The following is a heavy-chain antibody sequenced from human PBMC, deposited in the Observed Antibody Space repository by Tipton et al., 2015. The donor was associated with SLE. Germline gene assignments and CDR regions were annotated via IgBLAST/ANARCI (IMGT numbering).Heavy chain of an antibody. Sequence: VQLVQSGAEVKKPGSSVKVSCKASGGTFSSYAINWVRQAPGQGLEWMGWMNPGDGDAGYAQKFQGRVTITRDTSINTAYLELSALRSDDTAIYYCARGYQHLYNPWGQGTLVTVSS. CDR3: ARGYQHLYNP. D-gene: IGHD2-2*01. V-gene: IGHV1-8*03. J-gene: IGHJ5*02. CDR1: GGTFSSYA. CDR2: MNPGDGDA.